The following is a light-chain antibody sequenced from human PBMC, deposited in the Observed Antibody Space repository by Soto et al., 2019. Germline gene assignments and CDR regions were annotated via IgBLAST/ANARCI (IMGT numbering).Light chain of an antibody. Sequence: DIQRTPNTSILSASVGDSVSIFFLASQSVSRWLAWYQQKPGKAPKLLIYEASSLNSGVPSRFSGSQSGTEFTLTISSLQSEDFAVYYCHHYKNWPLTSGGGTNVDIK. V-gene: IGKV1-5*02. CDR2: EAS. CDR3: HHYKNWPLT. J-gene: IGKJ4*01. CDR1: QSVSRW.